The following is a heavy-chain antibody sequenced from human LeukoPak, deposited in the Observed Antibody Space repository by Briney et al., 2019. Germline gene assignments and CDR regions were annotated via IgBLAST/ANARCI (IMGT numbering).Heavy chain of an antibody. CDR2: IYYSGST. D-gene: IGHD4-17*01. J-gene: IGHJ6*03. CDR3: ARDRRTYGDYVYYYYMDV. CDR1: GGSISSYY. V-gene: IGHV4-59*01. Sequence: SETLSLTCTVSGGSISSYYWSWIRQPPGKGLEWIGYIYYSGSTNYNPSLKSRVTISVDTSKNQFSLKLSSVTAADTAVYYCARDRRTYGDYVYYYYMDVWGKGTTVTVSS.